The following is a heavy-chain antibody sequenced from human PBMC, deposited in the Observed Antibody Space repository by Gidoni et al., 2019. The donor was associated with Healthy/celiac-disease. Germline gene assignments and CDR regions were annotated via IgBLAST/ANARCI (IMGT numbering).Heavy chain of an antibody. CDR3: AKEPYTFSIAVAGTKDY. D-gene: IGHD6-19*01. CDR1: GFTFSSYA. V-gene: IGHV3-23*01. Sequence: EVQLLESGGGLVQPGGSLRLSWAASGFTFSSYAMSWVRQAPGQGLEWVSAISGSGGSTYYADSVKGRFTISRDNSKNTLYLQMNSLRAEDTAVYYCAKEPYTFSIAVAGTKDYWGQGTLVTVSS. J-gene: IGHJ4*02. CDR2: ISGSGGST.